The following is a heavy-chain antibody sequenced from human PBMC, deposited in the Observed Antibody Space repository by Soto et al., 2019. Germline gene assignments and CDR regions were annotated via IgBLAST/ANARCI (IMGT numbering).Heavy chain of an antibody. D-gene: IGHD5-18*01. V-gene: IGHV4-31*11. CDR1: GYSISLGYY. CDR3: ARDRLMATAGTARHYFGLDV. CDR2: IYYSGNT. Sequence: PSETLSLTCAVSGYSISLGYYWSWVRQNPRKGLEWIGNIYYSGNTYYNPSLKSRLTISVDTSKNQFSLNLSSVTAADTAVYYCARDRLMATAGTARHYFGLDVWGQGTTVTVSS. J-gene: IGHJ6*02.